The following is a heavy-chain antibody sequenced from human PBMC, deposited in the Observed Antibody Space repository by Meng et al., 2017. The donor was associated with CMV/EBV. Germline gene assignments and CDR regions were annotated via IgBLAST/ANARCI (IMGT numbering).Heavy chain of an antibody. CDR3: ARGYCSSTSCRTGVWFDP. CDR2: INPNSGGT. Sequence: ASVKVSCKASGYTFTGYYMHWVRQAPGQGLEWMGWINPNSGGTNYAPKFQGRVTMTRDTSISTAYMELSRLRSDDTAVYYCARGYCSSTSCRTGVWFDPWGQGTLVTVSS. CDR1: GYTFTGYY. V-gene: IGHV1-2*02. D-gene: IGHD2-2*01. J-gene: IGHJ5*02.